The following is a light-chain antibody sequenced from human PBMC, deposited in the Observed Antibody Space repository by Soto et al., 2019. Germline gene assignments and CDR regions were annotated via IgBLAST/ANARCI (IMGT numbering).Light chain of an antibody. CDR1: QFVSSN. CDR3: QQYGSSPVT. V-gene: IGKV3-20*01. J-gene: IGKJ5*01. CDR2: GAS. Sequence: EIVMTQSPVTLSVSPGERATLSCRASQFVSSNLAWYQQKPGQAPRLLIYGASSRATGIPDRFSGSGSGTDFTLTISRLEPEDFAVYYCQQYGSSPVTFGQGTRLEIK.